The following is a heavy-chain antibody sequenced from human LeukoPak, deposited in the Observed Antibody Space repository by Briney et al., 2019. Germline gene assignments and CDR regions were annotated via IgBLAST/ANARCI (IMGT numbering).Heavy chain of an antibody. CDR3: ARGVRFLEWLAGYYFDY. CDR2: IWYDGSNK. V-gene: IGHV3-33*01. J-gene: IGHJ4*02. Sequence: GGSLRLSCAASGFTFSSYGMHWVRQAPGKGLEWVAVIWYDGSNKYYADSVKGRFTISRDNSKNTLYLQMNSLRAEDTAVYYCARGVRFLEWLAGYYFDYWGQGTLVTVSS. CDR1: GFTFSSYG. D-gene: IGHD3-3*01.